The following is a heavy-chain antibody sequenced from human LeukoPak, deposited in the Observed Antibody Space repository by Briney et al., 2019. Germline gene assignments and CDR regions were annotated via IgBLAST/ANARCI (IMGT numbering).Heavy chain of an antibody. D-gene: IGHD5-12*01. J-gene: IGHJ4*02. Sequence: GGSLRLSCAASGFTFSSYWMHWVRQAPGKRLVWVSRINWDASSISYADSVRGRFAISRDNAKNTLLLQMNSLGAEDTAVYYCAGSGYDYSDYWGQGTLVTVSS. CDR1: GFTFSSYW. V-gene: IGHV3-74*01. CDR3: AGSGYDYSDY. CDR2: INWDASSI.